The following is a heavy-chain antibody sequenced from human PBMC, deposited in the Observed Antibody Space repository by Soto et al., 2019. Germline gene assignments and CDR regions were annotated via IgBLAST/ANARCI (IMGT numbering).Heavy chain of an antibody. Sequence: GGSLRLSCAASGFTFSSYSMNWVRQAPGKGLEWVSSISSSSSYIYYADSVKGRFTISRDNAKNSLYLQMNSLRAEDTAVYYCARGLPVTIEAYRDYYYGPGSSRDGYFDYWGQGTLVTVSS. V-gene: IGHV3-21*01. CDR2: ISSSSSYI. CDR1: GFTFSSYS. D-gene: IGHD3-10*01. CDR3: ARGLPVTIEAYRDYYYGPGSSRDGYFDY. J-gene: IGHJ4*02.